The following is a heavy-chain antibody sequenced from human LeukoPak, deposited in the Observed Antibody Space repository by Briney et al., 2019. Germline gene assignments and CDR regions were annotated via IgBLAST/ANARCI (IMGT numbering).Heavy chain of an antibody. CDR1: GGSFSGYY. V-gene: IGHV4-34*01. J-gene: IGHJ4*02. CDR3: ARGWKYDPMDY. Sequence: SETQSLTCAVYGGSFSGYYWSWIRQPPGKGLEWIGEINHSGSTNYNPSLKSRVTISVDTSKNQFSLKLSSVTAADTAVYYCARGWKYDPMDYWGQGTLVTVSS. CDR2: INHSGST. D-gene: IGHD1-1*01.